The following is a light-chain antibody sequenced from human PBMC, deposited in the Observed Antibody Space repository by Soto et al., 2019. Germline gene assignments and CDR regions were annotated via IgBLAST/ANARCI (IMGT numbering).Light chain of an antibody. V-gene: IGLV1-44*01. Sequence: QSVLTQPPSVSGAPGQRVTISCTGNSSNIGAGYDVHWYQQLPGTAPKLLIYSNNQRPSGVPDRFSGSKSGTSASLAISGLQSEDEADYYCAAWDDSLNGYVFGTGTKGTVL. J-gene: IGLJ1*01. CDR2: SNN. CDR1: SSNIGAGYD. CDR3: AAWDDSLNGYV.